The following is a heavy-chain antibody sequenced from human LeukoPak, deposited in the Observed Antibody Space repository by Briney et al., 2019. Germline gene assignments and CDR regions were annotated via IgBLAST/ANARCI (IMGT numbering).Heavy chain of an antibody. CDR2: IYYDGSNK. D-gene: IGHD6-19*01. CDR3: ARSTNLLEAGTYYGMDV. Sequence: GGSLRLSCAASGLSFRSYGMHWVRQAPGKGLEWVAIIYYDGSNKYYTDSVKGRFTISRDNSKNTLFLQMNSLRAEDTAVYYCARSTNLLEAGTYYGMDVWGQGTTVTVSS. V-gene: IGHV3-30*03. J-gene: IGHJ6*02. CDR1: GLSFRSYG.